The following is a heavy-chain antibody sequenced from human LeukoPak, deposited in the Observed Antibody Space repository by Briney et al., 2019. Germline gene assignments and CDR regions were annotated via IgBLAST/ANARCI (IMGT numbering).Heavy chain of an antibody. D-gene: IGHD3-9*01. CDR3: AKGRYLDWFFDY. CDR1: GFSFSSYA. V-gene: IGHV3-23*01. Sequence: PVGTLRLSSAASGFSFSSYAMSSVRQAPGKRLKSVSRISGSGESTYYADSVKGRFTISRDHSKNTLYLQMNSLRAEDTAVYYCAKGRYLDWFFDYWGEGTLVSVSS. J-gene: IGHJ4*02. CDR2: ISGSGEST.